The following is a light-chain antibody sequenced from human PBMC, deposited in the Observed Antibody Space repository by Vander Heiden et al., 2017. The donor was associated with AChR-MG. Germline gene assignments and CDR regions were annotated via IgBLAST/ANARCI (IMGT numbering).Light chain of an antibody. CDR3: KLSYSGSWV. V-gene: IGLV7-46*01. CDR1: TGAVTSGHY. Sequence: AVVTQEPSLTVSPRRPVTLTCGSSTGAVTSGHYPYWFQQKPGQAPRTVIYDVNNKHSVTPARFSGSLLAGKAALTLAGAQAEDEADYYCKLSYSGSWVFGGGTKLTV. CDR2: DVN. J-gene: IGLJ3*02.